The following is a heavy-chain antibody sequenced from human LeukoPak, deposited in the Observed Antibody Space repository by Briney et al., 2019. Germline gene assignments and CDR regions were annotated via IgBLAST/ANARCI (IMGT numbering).Heavy chain of an antibody. D-gene: IGHD5/OR15-5a*01. CDR3: AKSQRVSRHYDS. V-gene: IGHV3-30*18. Sequence: SGGSLRLSCAASGFTFSSCGMHWVRQAPGKGLELVAVVAFDGGTTFYADSVKGRFTVSRDNSKSTLYLQMNSLRAEDTAVYYCAKSQRVSRHYDSWGQGTLVTVSS. CDR2: VAFDGGTT. CDR1: GFTFSSCG. J-gene: IGHJ4*02.